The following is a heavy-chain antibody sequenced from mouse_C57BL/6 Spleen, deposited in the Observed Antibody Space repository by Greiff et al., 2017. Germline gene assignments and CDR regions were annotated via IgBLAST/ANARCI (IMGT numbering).Heavy chain of an antibody. CDR3: ARHYDGLDY. Sequence: EVKLMESGGGLVKPGGSLKLSCAASGFTFSSYTMSWVRQTPEKRLEWVATISGGGGNTYYPDSVKGRFTISRDNAKNTLYLQMSSLRSEDTALYYCARHYDGLDYWGQGTSVTVSS. CDR2: ISGGGGNT. CDR1: GFTFSSYT. J-gene: IGHJ4*01. D-gene: IGHD2-3*01. V-gene: IGHV5-9*01.